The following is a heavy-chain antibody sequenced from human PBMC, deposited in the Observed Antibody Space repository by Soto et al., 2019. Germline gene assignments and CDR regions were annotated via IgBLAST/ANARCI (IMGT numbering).Heavy chain of an antibody. J-gene: IGHJ4*02. CDR3: ASGQTYYYDSSGYYVMDY. V-gene: IGHV1-69*13. CDR2: IIPIFGTA. D-gene: IGHD3-22*01. CDR1: GGTFSSYA. Sequence: GASVKVSCKASGGTFSSYAISWVRQAPGQGLEWMGGIIPIFGTANYAQKFQGRVTITADESTSTAYMELSSLRSEDTAVYYCASGQTYYYDSSGYYVMDYWGQGTLVTVSS.